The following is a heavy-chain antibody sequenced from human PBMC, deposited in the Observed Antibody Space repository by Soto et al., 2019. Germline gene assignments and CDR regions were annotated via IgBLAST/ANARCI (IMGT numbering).Heavy chain of an antibody. CDR3: ARGRLVLPAQRGSGLFAH. Sequence: ASETLSLTCAVYGGSFSGYYWSWIRQPPGKGLEWIGEINHSGSTNYNPSLKSRVTISVDTSKNQFSLKLSSVTAADTAVYYCARGRLVLPAQRGSGLFAHWGQ. CDR1: GGSFSGYY. J-gene: IGHJ4*02. V-gene: IGHV4-34*01. CDR2: INHSGST. D-gene: IGHD2-2*01.